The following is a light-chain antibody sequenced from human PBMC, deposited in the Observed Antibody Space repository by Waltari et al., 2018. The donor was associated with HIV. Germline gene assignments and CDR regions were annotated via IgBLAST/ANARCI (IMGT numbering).Light chain of an antibody. CDR1: RPNTGSNS. J-gene: IGLJ2*01. Sequence: QSVLTQSPSASGTPGQRDIISCSGSRPNTGSNSVNWYQQHPGTAPKLLIYSNNDRPSGVPDRFSGSKSGTSASLAISGLQSEDEADYHCAAWDDSLNGPVFGGGTKLTVL. CDR2: SNN. CDR3: AAWDDSLNGPV. V-gene: IGLV1-44*01.